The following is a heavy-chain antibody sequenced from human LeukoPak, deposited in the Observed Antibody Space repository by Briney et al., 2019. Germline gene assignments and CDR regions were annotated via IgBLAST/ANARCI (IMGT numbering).Heavy chain of an antibody. J-gene: IGHJ4*02. CDR2: INPNSGAT. V-gene: IGHV1-2*02. Sequence: APVKVSCKTSGYTFTIYYMHWVRQAPGQGLEWMGWINPNSGATTYAQRFQGRVTMTRDTSISTAYMELSRLRSDDTAVYYCARNPAYCTSTSCYNDYWGQGTLVTVSS. CDR3: ARNPAYCTSTSCYNDY. CDR1: GYTFTIYY. D-gene: IGHD2-2*02.